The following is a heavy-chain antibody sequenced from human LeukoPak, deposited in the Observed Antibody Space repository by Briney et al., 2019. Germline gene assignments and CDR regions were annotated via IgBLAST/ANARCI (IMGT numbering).Heavy chain of an antibody. CDR3: ARDLDCSGGSCYYFDY. Sequence: GRSLRLSCAASGFTFSSYSMNWVRQAPGKGLEWVSYISSSSSTIYYADSVKGRFTISRDNAKNSLYLQMNSLRAEDTAVYYCARDLDCSGGSCYYFDYWGQGTLVTVSS. J-gene: IGHJ4*02. CDR1: GFTFSSYS. D-gene: IGHD2-15*01. V-gene: IGHV3-48*04. CDR2: ISSSSSTI.